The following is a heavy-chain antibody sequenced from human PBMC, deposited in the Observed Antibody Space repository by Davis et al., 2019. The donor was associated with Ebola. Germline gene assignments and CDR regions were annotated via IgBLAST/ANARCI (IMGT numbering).Heavy chain of an antibody. D-gene: IGHD6-13*01. CDR2: ISYDGSDK. V-gene: IGHV3-30*03. Sequence: GGSLRLSCAASGFTVSSNYMSWVRQAPGKGLEWVAVISYDGSDKYYTDSVKGRFTISRDNAKNSLYLQMNSLRDEDTAVYYCARAYGSSWYDYWGQGTLVTVSS. CDR1: GFTVSSNY. J-gene: IGHJ4*02. CDR3: ARAYGSSWYDY.